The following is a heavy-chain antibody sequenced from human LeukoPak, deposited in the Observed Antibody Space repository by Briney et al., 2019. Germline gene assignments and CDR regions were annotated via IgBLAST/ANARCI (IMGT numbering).Heavy chain of an antibody. J-gene: IGHJ4*02. CDR3: AREVAAAGTGLDY. CDR1: GGSISSGSYY. Sequence: SQTLSLTCTVSGGSISSGSYYWSCIRQPAGKGLEWIGRIYTSGSTNYNPSLKSRVTISVDTSKNQFSLKLSSVTAADTAVYYCAREVAAAGTGLDYWGQGTLVTVSS. V-gene: IGHV4-61*02. D-gene: IGHD6-13*01. CDR2: IYTSGST.